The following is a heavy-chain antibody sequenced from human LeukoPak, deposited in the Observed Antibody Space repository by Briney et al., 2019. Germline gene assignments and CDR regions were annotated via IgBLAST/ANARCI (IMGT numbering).Heavy chain of an antibody. CDR1: GGSISSSSYY. D-gene: IGHD4-17*01. Sequence: SETLSLTCTVSGGSISSSSYYWGWIRQPPGKGLEWIGSIYYSGSTYYNPSLKSRVTISVDTSKNQFSLKLSSVTAADTAVYYCARDRYGPWFYWGQGTLVTVSS. CDR2: IYYSGST. J-gene: IGHJ4*02. V-gene: IGHV4-39*07. CDR3: ARDRYGPWFY.